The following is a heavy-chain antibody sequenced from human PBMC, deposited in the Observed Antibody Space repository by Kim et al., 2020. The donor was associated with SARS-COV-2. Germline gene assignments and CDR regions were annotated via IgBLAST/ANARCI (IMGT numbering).Heavy chain of an antibody. Sequence: GGSLRLSCAASGLRFSNYAMSWVRQAPGKGLEGASSISDTGASTHYADSAKGRFTISRDNSKNMLYLQMNSLRAEDSAVYSFSSGRGYDSGNYYYYFDY. J-gene: IGHJ4*01. CDR3: SSGRGYDSGNYYYYFDY. V-gene: IGHV3-23*01. CDR2: ISDTGAST. CDR1: GLRFSNYA. D-gene: IGHD3-10*01.